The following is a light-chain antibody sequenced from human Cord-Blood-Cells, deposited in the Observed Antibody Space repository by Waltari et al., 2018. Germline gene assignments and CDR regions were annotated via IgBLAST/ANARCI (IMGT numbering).Light chain of an antibody. CDR1: SSDVGGYNY. J-gene: IGLJ1*01. CDR2: DVS. Sequence: QSALTQPASVSGSPGQSITISCTGTSSDVGGYNYVSWYQQHPGKAPKLMSYDVSNRPSGVSNRFSGSKSGNMASLTISGLQAEDEADYYCSSYTSSSWVFGTGTKVTVL. CDR3: SSYTSSSWV. V-gene: IGLV2-14*01.